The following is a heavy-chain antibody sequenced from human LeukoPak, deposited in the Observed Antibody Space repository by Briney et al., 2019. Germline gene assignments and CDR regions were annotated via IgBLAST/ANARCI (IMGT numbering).Heavy chain of an antibody. CDR2: ISYDGSNK. D-gene: IGHD2-2*02. Sequence: GGSLRLSCAASGFTFSSYAVHWVRQAPGKGLEWVAVISYDGSNKYYADSVKGRFTISRDNSKNTLYLQMNSLRAEDTAVYYCARGLYCSSTSCSTSYYYYYGMDVWGQGTTVTVSS. J-gene: IGHJ6*02. CDR1: GFTFSSYA. V-gene: IGHV3-30-3*01. CDR3: ARGLYCSSTSCSTSYYYYYGMDV.